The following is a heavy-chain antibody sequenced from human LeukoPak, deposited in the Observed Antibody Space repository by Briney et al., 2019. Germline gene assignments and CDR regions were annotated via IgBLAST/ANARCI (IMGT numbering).Heavy chain of an antibody. V-gene: IGHV4-39*07. CDR1: GGSISSSSYY. CDR2: VNHSGST. J-gene: IGHJ4*02. CDR3: ARVPTVTFFDY. Sequence: SETLSLTCTVSGGSISSSSYYWGWIRQPPGKGLEWIGEVNHSGSTNYNPSLKSRVTISVDMSKNQFSLKLSSVTAADTAVYYCARVPTVTFFDYWGQGTLVTVSS. D-gene: IGHD4-17*01.